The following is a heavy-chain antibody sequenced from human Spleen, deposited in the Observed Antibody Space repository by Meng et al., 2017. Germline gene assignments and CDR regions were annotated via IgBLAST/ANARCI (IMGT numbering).Heavy chain of an antibody. J-gene: IGHJ4*02. D-gene: IGHD3-10*01. CDR3: ASHYGSGSSTFDY. CDR2: ISSGTTYI. V-gene: IGHV3-21*01. CDR1: GITFSTYS. Sequence: EVQLVESGGGLVKPGGSLRLSCAASGITFSTYSMNWVRQAPGKGLEWVSSISSGTTYIYYADSVKGRFTISRDNAKNSLYLQMNTLRAEDTAVYYCASHYGSGSSTFDYWGQGTLVTVSS.